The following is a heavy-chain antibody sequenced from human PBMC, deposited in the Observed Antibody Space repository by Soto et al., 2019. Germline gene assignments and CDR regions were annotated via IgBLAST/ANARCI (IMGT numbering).Heavy chain of an antibody. CDR3: ASKAACGGDCYAFDT. V-gene: IGHV1-69*06. J-gene: IGHJ4*02. CDR1: GGIFSSNT. Sequence: QVYLVQSGAEVKKPGSSVKISCKASGGIFSSNTINWVRQAAGQGLEWMGGIIPLFGTANYAEKFQGRVTSTADKSSKTEYMDLTSLRSEDTAVYYCASKAACGGDCYAFDTWGQGTLVTVSS. CDR2: IIPLFGTA. D-gene: IGHD2-21*02.